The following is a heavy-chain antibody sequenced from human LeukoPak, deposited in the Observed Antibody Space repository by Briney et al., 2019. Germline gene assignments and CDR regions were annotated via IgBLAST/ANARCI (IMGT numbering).Heavy chain of an antibody. Sequence: SETLSLTCTVSGGSISSYYWSWIRQPGGKGLEWIGRIYTSGSTNYNPSLKSRVTMSVDTSKNQFSLKLSSVTAADTAVYYCARGGSSWYESVSYFDYWGQGTLVTVSS. CDR2: IYTSGST. D-gene: IGHD6-13*01. V-gene: IGHV4-4*07. J-gene: IGHJ4*02. CDR3: ARGGSSWYESVSYFDY. CDR1: GGSISSYY.